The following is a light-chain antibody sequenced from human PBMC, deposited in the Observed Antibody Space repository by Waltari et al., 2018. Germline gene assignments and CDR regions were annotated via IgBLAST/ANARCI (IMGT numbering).Light chain of an antibody. Sequence: SYVLTQPPSLPVAPGNTPGFPVGATNIATRSVHWCQQKAGQAPVVVISYDNDRPSGIPERFSASNSGNMATLTISRVEAGDEADYYCQVWDNYSDHWVFGGGTKLTVL. J-gene: IGLJ3*02. CDR2: YDN. CDR1: NIATRS. CDR3: QVWDNYSDHWV. V-gene: IGLV3-21*04.